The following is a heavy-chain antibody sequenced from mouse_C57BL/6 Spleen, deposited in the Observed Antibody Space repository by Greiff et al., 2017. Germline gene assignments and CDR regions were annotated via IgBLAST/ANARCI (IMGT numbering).Heavy chain of an antibody. D-gene: IGHD2-3*01. CDR2: INPNNGGT. J-gene: IGHJ4*01. CDR1: GYTFTDYN. CDR3: AWNGYYYYAMDY. V-gene: IGHV1-22*01. Sequence: SGPELVKPGASVKMSCKASGYTFTDYNMHWVKQSHGKSLEWIGYINPNNGGTSYNQKFKGKATLTVNKSSSTAYMELRSLTSEDSAVYYCAWNGYYYYAMDYWGQGTSVTVSS.